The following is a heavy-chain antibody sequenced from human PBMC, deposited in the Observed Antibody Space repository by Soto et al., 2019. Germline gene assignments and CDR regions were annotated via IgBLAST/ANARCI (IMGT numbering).Heavy chain of an antibody. D-gene: IGHD1-26*01. CDR2: IKLDGSDQ. Sequence: EVQLVESGGGLVQPGGSLRLSCTASGFTFSNYWMSWVRQAPGKGLEWVANIKLDGSDQYYVDSVKGRFSISRDNAKNSLYLQMKSRRDEDTAVYYCVRGGGAFDIWGQGTMVTVSS. J-gene: IGHJ3*02. CDR3: VRGGGAFDI. V-gene: IGHV3-7*04. CDR1: GFTFSNYW.